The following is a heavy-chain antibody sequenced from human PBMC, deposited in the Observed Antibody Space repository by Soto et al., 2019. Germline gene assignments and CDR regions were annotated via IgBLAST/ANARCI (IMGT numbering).Heavy chain of an antibody. Sequence: SETLSLTCTVSGGSISSYYWSWIRQPPGKGLEWIGSIFYSGSTYYNPSLKSRVTLYVDTSKNHFSLKLSSVTAADTAVYYCARHPSDFWFDPWGQGTRVTVS. CDR1: GGSISSYY. CDR2: IFYSGST. V-gene: IGHV4-59*05. CDR3: ARHPSDFWFDP. D-gene: IGHD2-21*02. J-gene: IGHJ5*02.